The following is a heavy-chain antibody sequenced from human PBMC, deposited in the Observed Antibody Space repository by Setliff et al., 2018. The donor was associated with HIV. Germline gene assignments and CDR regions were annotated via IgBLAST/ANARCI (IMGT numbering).Heavy chain of an antibody. CDR3: AKDRHPANWGPGSFDY. V-gene: IGHV3-23*01. CDR1: GFTFPNYI. CDR2: IIGSGADT. D-gene: IGHD7-27*01. Sequence: HPGGSLRLSCAASGFTFPNYIMDWVRLAPGRGLEWVSTIIGSGADTYYPDSVKGRFTISRDNSKYTLYLQMNSLRVDDTAVYYCAKDRHPANWGPGSFDYWGQGTLVTVSS. J-gene: IGHJ4*02.